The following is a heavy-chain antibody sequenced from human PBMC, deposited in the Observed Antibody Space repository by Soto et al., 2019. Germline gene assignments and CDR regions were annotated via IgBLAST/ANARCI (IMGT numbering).Heavy chain of an antibody. CDR2: ISAYNGYT. J-gene: IGHJ6*02. CDR3: ARRTSSSSSYYYYGMDV. CDR1: GYTFANYG. Sequence: QVQLVQSGPEVKKPGASVKVSCQASGYTFANYGFSWVRQAPGQGLEWMGWISAYNGYTKHAQKLQGRVTMTTDTSTSTAYLELRSLSSDDTAVYYCARRTSSSSSYYYYGMDVWGQGTTVPVSS. V-gene: IGHV1-18*01. D-gene: IGHD6-6*01.